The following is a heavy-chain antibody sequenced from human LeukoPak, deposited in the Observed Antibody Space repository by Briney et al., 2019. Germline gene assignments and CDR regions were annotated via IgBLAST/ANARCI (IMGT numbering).Heavy chain of an antibody. CDR3: ARGAPPKYNSSWYHPFDN. CDR1: GFTFSSYS. Sequence: GGSLRLSCAASGFTFSSYSMNWVRQAPGKGLEWVSSISSGSSYIYYADSVKGRFTISRDNAKNSLYLQMKSLRDEDTAVYYCARGAPPKYNSSWYHPFDNWGQGTLVTVSS. J-gene: IGHJ4*02. CDR2: ISSGSSYI. V-gene: IGHV3-21*01. D-gene: IGHD6-13*01.